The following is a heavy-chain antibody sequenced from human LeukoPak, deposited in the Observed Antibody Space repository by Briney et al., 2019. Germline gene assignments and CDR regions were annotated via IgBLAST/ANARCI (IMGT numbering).Heavy chain of an antibody. CDR2: INHSGST. CDR1: GGSFSGYY. J-gene: IGHJ4*02. V-gene: IGHV4-34*01. CDR3: AREGVVGAYGHFDY. Sequence: SETLPLTCAVYGGSFSGYYWSWIRQPPGKGLEWIGEINHSGSTNYNPSLKSRVTISVDTSKNQFSLKLSSVTAADTAVYYCAREGVVGAYGHFDYWGRGTLVTVSS. D-gene: IGHD2-15*01.